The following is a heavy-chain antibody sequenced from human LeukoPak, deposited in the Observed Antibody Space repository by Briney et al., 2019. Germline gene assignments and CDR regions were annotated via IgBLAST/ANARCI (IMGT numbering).Heavy chain of an antibody. CDR1: GGTFSSYA. V-gene: IGHV1-69*05. D-gene: IGHD3-10*01. CDR2: IILIFGTA. J-gene: IGHJ4*02. Sequence: SVKVSCKASGGTFSSYAISWVRQAPGQGLEWMGRIILIFGTANYAQKFQGRVTITTDESTSTAYTELSSLRSEDTAVYYCARHYYYGSGRYYIPYFGYWGQGTLVTVSS. CDR3: ARHYYYGSGRYYIPYFGY.